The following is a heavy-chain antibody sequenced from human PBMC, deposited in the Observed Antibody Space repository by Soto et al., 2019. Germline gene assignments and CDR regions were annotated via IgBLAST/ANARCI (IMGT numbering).Heavy chain of an antibody. V-gene: IGHV4-39*01. CDR2: IYYSGST. CDR3: ARHDTAMVTSYFDY. D-gene: IGHD5-18*01. CDR1: GGSISSSSYY. Sequence: LSLTCTVSGGSISSSSYYWGWIRQPPGKGLEWIGSIYYSGSTYYNPSLKSRVTISVDTSKNQFSLKLGSVTAADTAVYYCARHDTAMVTSYFDYWGQGTLVTVSS. J-gene: IGHJ4*02.